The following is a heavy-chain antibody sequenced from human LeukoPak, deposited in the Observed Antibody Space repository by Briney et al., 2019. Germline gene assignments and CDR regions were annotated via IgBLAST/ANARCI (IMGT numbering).Heavy chain of an antibody. D-gene: IGHD6-6*01. Sequence: SETLSLTCTVSGGSISGYYWSWIRRPPGKGLEWIGNIYYSGTTKYNPSLKSRVTILVDTSKNEFSLKLNSVTTADTAVYFCARDRYSSSSRWFDPWGQGTLVTVSS. CDR3: ARDRYSSSSRWFDP. V-gene: IGHV4-59*01. J-gene: IGHJ5*02. CDR2: IYYSGTT. CDR1: GGSISGYY.